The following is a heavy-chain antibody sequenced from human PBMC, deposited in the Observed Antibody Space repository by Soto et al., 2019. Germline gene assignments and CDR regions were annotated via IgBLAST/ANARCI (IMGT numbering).Heavy chain of an antibody. CDR2: IVVGSGNT. CDR1: GFTFTSSA. CDR3: AAVDCSGGSCYSGYYFDY. D-gene: IGHD2-15*01. J-gene: IGHJ4*02. Sequence: GASVKVSCKASGFTFTSSAVQWVRQARGQRLEWIGWIVVGSGNTNYAQKFQERVTITRDMSTSTAYMELSSLRSEDTAVYYCAAVDCSGGSCYSGYYFDYWGQGTLVTVS. V-gene: IGHV1-58*01.